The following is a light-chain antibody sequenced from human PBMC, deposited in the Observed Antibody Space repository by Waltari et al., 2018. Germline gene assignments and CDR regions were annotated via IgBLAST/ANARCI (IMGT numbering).Light chain of an antibody. V-gene: IGKV1-5*03. J-gene: IGKJ2*01. CDR3: QQYNTDYT. CDR2: KAS. Sequence: DVQMTQSPSTLSASVGDTVSITCRDSQSIMSWLAWYQQKAGKAPKVLISKASTLESGVPSRFSDSESGTEFTLTISNLQPDDFATYYCQQYNTDYTFGQGTILEIK. CDR1: QSIMSW.